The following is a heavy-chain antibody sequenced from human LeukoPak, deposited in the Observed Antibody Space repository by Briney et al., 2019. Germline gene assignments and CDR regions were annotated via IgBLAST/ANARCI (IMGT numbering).Heavy chain of an antibody. V-gene: IGHV1-18*01. CDR3: ARDDALVATGFFYY. D-gene: IGHD5-12*01. J-gene: IGHJ4*02. CDR2: ISAYNGNT. CDR1: GYTLTSYG. Sequence: GASVKVSCKASGYTLTSYGTNWVRQAPGQGLEWMGWISAYNGNTNYAQKLQGRVTMTTDTSTSTAYMELRSLRSDDTAVYYCARDDALVATGFFYYWRQGTLVTVSS.